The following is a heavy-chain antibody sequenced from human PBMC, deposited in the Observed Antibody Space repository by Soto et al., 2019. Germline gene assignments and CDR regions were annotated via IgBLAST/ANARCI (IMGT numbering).Heavy chain of an antibody. J-gene: IGHJ4*02. CDR2: IYYSGST. CDR1: GGSISSYY. V-gene: IGHV4-59*01. D-gene: IGHD1-26*01. CDR3: ARVGGSYSPDYFDY. Sequence: QVQLQESGPGLVKPSETLSLTCTVSGGSISSYYWSWIRQPPGKGLEWIGYIYYSGSTNYNPSLNSRVTISVDTSKNQFSLKLSSVTAADTAVYYCARVGGSYSPDYFDYWGQGTLVTVSS.